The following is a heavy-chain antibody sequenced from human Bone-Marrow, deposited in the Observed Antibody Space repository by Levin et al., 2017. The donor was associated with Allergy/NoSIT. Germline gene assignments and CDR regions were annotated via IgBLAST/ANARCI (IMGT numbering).Heavy chain of an antibody. D-gene: IGHD2-2*02. CDR3: AVLPAAIWPVETNWFDP. CDR2: IYYSGST. CDR1: GGSISSSSYY. Sequence: PSETLSLTCTVSGGSISSSSYYWGWIRQPPGKGLEWIGSIYYSGSTYYNPSLKSRVTISVDTSKNQFSLKLSSVTAADTAVYYCAVLPAAIWPVETNWFDPWGQGTLVTVSS. J-gene: IGHJ5*02. V-gene: IGHV4-39*01.